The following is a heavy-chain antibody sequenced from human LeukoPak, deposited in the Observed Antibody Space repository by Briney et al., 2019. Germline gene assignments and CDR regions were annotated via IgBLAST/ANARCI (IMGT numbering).Heavy chain of an antibody. J-gene: IGHJ5*02. CDR1: GGSISSYY. V-gene: IGHV4-59*01. D-gene: IGHD5-24*01. CDR2: IYYSGST. Sequence: SETLSLTCTVSGGSISSYYWSWIRQPPGKGLEWIGYIYYSGSTNYHPSLKSRVTISVNTSKNQFSLKLSSVTAADTAVYYCAREGYIYARGWFDPWGQGTLVTVSS. CDR3: AREGYIYARGWFDP.